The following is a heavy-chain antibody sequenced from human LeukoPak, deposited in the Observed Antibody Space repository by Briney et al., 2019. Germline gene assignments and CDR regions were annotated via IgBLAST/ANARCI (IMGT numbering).Heavy chain of an antibody. V-gene: IGHV4-59*12. CDR1: GGSIRSYY. CDR2: IYSDGST. CDR3: ARVITVPAAPVNWFDP. D-gene: IGHD2-2*01. J-gene: IGHJ5*02. Sequence: SETLSLTCTVSGGSIRSYYWSWIRQPPGKGLEWIGYIYSDGSTNYNPSLRSRVTISVDTSKNQFSLKLSSVTAADTAVYYCARVITVPAAPVNWFDPWGQGTLVTVSS.